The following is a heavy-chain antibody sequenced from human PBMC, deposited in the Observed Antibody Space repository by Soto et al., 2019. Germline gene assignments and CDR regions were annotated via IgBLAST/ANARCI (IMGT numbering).Heavy chain of an antibody. CDR3: AREKVGTTFFDN. Sequence: SETLSLTCSVSGFAISRGYYWSWVRQPPGKGLEWIGSIYPSVSSYHNPSLATRLRLSIDTSKNQLTLNLTSVTAADTALYFCAREKVGTTFFDNWGQG. CDR2: IYPSVSS. V-gene: IGHV4-38-2*02. D-gene: IGHD1-1*01. CDR1: GFAISRGYY. J-gene: IGHJ4*02.